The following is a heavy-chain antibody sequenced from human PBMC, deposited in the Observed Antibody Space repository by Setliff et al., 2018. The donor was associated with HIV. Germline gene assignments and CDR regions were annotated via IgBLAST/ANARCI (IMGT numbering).Heavy chain of an antibody. V-gene: IGHV4-34*01. CDR2: INHSGDT. J-gene: IGHJ4*02. Sequence: TSETLSLTCAVYGVSFTGHYWSWIRQPPGKGLEWIGEINHSGDTNYNPSLKSRVTISIDTSKSQFSLKLSSVNAADTAVYYCARVLEQVVSDYWGQGTLVTVSS. CDR3: ARVLEQVVSDY. CDR1: GVSFTGHY. D-gene: IGHD6-6*01.